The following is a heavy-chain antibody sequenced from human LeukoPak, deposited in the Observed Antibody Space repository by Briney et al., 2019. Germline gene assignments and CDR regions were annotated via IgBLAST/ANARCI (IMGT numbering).Heavy chain of an antibody. V-gene: IGHV1-69*13. CDR2: IIPIFGTA. D-gene: IGHD2-2*01. CDR3: ARAEVAGYCSSTSCLYFDY. Sequence: SVKVSCKASGGTFSSYAISWARQAPGQGLEWMGGIIPIFGTANYAQKFQGRVTITADESTSTAYMELSSLRSEDTAVYYCARAEVAGYCSSTSCLYFDYWGQGTLVTVSS. CDR1: GGTFSSYA. J-gene: IGHJ4*02.